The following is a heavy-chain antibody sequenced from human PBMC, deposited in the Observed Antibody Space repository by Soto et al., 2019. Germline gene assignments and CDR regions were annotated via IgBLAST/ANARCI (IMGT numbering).Heavy chain of an antibody. CDR1: GGSISSGDYY. J-gene: IGHJ6*02. CDR3: ARDHVQRGYCSGGSCYAGRTYYYYGMDV. V-gene: IGHV4-30-4*01. D-gene: IGHD2-15*01. CDR2: IYYSGST. Sequence: SKTLSLTCTVSGGSISSGDYYWSWIRQPPGKGLEWIGYIYYSGSTYYNPSLKSRVTISVDTSKNQFSLKLSSVTAADTAVYYCARDHVQRGYCSGGSCYAGRTYYYYGMDVWGQGTTVTVSS.